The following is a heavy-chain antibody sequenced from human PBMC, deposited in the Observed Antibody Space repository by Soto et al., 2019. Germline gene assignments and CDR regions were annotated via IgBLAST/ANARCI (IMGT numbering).Heavy chain of an antibody. CDR3: ARDTSPNWGSYRFFDY. CDR2: IYYSGST. V-gene: IGHV4-31*03. Sequence: QVQLQESGPGLVKPSQTLSLTCTVSGGSISSGGYYWSWIRQHPGKGLEWIGYIYYSGSTYYNPSLKSRVTISVDTSKNQFSLKLSSVTAADTAVYYCARDTSPNWGSYRFFDYWGQGTLVTVSS. J-gene: IGHJ4*02. D-gene: IGHD3-16*02. CDR1: GGSISSGGYY.